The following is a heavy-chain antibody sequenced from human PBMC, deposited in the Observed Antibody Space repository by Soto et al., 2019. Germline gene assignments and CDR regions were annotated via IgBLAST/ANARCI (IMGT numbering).Heavy chain of an antibody. V-gene: IGHV1-69*01. D-gene: IGHD6-19*01. Sequence: QVQLMQSGAEVKNPGSSVKVSCTASGDTFSNYAISWVRQAPGQGLEWMGGIMSIFGTPNYAQKFQGRVTITADESTSTAYMELSSLRSEDTAMYYCATTMGPGISVAGDYQYYYGVDVWGQGXTVTVSS. CDR3: ATTMGPGISVAGDYQYYYGVDV. CDR2: IMSIFGTP. CDR1: GDTFSNYA. J-gene: IGHJ6*02.